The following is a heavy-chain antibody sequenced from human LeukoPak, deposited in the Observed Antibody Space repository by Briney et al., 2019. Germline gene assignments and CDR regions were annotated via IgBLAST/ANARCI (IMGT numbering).Heavy chain of an antibody. J-gene: IGHJ6*03. V-gene: IGHV1-69*05. D-gene: IGHD5/OR15-5a*01. Sequence: GASVEVSCKASGGTFSSYAISWVRQAPGQGLEWMGGIIPIFGTANYAQKFQGRVTITTDESTSTAYMELSSLRPEDTAVYYCARGSTYYYYYMDVWGKGTTVTVSS. CDR2: IIPIFGTA. CDR3: ARGSTYYYYYMDV. CDR1: GGTFSSYA.